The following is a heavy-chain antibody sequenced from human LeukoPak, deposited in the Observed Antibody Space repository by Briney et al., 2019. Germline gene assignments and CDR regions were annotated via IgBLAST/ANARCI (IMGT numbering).Heavy chain of an antibody. D-gene: IGHD2-2*02. Sequence: GGSLRLSCAASGFTFSSYWMSWVRQAPGKGLEWVANIKQDGSEKYYVDSVKGRFTISRDNAKNSLYLQMNSLRAEDTAVYNCARDTYTYYMDVWGKGTTVTVS. V-gene: IGHV3-7*01. J-gene: IGHJ6*03. CDR1: GFTFSSYW. CDR3: ARDTYTYYMDV. CDR2: IKQDGSEK.